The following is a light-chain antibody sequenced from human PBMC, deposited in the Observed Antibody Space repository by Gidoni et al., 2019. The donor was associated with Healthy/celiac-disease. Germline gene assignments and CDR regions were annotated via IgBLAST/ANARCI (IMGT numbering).Light chain of an antibody. J-gene: IGKJ4*01. CDR3: QQSYSTPLT. CDR1: QSISSY. CDR2: APS. Sequence: DIQMTQSPSSLSASVGDRVTITCRASQSISSYLNWYQQKPRKAPKLLIYAPSSLQSGVPSRFSGSGSGTDFTLTISSLQPEDFATYYCQQSYSTPLTFGGGTKVEIK. V-gene: IGKV1-39*01.